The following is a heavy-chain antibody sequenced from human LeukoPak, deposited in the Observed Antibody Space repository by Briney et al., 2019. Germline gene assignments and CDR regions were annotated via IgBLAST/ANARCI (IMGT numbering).Heavy chain of an antibody. Sequence: GGSLRLSCAASGFTFSRYSMTWVRQAPGKGLEWVSSISDISSYIYYADSVKGRFTISRDNAKNSLYLQMNSLRAEDTAVYYCAAHVDADAFDIWGQGTMVTVSS. D-gene: IGHD5-12*01. V-gene: IGHV3-21*01. CDR2: ISDISSYI. CDR1: GFTFSRYS. CDR3: AAHVDADAFDI. J-gene: IGHJ3*02.